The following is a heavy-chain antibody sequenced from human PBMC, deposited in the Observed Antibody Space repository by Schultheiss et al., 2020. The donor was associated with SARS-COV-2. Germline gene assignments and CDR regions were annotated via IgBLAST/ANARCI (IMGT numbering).Heavy chain of an antibody. CDR2: IWYDGSNK. J-gene: IGHJ4*02. D-gene: IGHD2-21*01. CDR3: ARYSVRDPRGHDY. V-gene: IGHV3-33*01. CDR1: GFTFSSYG. Sequence: GESLKISCAASGFTFSSYGMHWVRQVPGKGLEWVAVIWYDGSNKYYADSVKGRFTISRDNSKNTLFLQMNSLRGEDTAVYYCARYSVRDPRGHDYWGQGTLVTVSS.